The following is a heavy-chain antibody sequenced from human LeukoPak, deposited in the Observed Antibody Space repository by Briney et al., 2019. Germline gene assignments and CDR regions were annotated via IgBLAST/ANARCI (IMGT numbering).Heavy chain of an antibody. V-gene: IGHV3-30*04. CDR3: AREGVGSYYFDY. D-gene: IGHD3-10*01. CDR2: ISYEGSNK. J-gene: IGHJ4*02. Sequence: GRSLRLSCAASGFTASIYATRWVRHPPDKGLEWVAVISYEGSNKYYADSVKGRFTISRDNSKNTLYLQMNSLRAEDTAVYYCAREGVGSYYFDYWGQGTLVTVSS. CDR1: GFTASIYA.